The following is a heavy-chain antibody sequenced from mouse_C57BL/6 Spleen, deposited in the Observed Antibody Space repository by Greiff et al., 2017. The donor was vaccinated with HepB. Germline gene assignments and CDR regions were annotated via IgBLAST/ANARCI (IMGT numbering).Heavy chain of an antibody. CDR2: IDPENGDT. CDR3: TTTQRMGAMDY. V-gene: IGHV14-4*01. J-gene: IGHJ4*01. D-gene: IGHD2-3*01. Sequence: VQLKQSGAELVRPGASVKLSCTASGFNIKDDYMHWVKQRPEQGLEWIGWIDPENGDTEYASKFQGKATITADTSSNTAYLQLSSLTSEDTAVYYCTTTQRMGAMDYWGQGTSVTVSS. CDR1: GFNIKDDY.